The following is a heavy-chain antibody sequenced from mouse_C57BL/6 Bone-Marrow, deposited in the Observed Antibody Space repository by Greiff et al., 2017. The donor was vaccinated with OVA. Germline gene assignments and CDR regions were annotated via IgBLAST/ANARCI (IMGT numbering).Heavy chain of an antibody. D-gene: IGHD2-1*01. CDR2: ISNGGGST. Sequence: EVKLQESGGGLVQPGGSLKLSCAASGFTFSDYYMYWVRQTPEERLAWVAYISNGGGSTYYPDTVKGRFTISRDNAKNTLYLQMSRLKSEDTAMYYCARDYGNWFAYWGQGTLVTVSA. V-gene: IGHV5-12*01. CDR3: ARDYGNWFAY. CDR1: GFTFSDYY. J-gene: IGHJ3*01.